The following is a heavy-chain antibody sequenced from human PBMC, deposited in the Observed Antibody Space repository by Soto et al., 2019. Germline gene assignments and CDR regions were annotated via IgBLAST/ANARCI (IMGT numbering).Heavy chain of an antibody. Sequence: GGSVRLSCVGSDFSLSGFYMSWVRQAPGKGLEWLSFISMSGSYKTYAASVEGRFTISRDNVKNILYLQMDSLRVEDTAVYYCASRGHCSNGQCHPFDYWGQGTQVTVSS. CDR1: DFSLSGFY. CDR2: ISMSGSYK. CDR3: ASRGHCSNGQCHPFDY. D-gene: IGHD2-8*01. J-gene: IGHJ4*02. V-gene: IGHV3-11*06.